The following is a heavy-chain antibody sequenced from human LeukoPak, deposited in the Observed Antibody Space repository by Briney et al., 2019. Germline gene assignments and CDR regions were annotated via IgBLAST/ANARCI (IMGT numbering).Heavy chain of an antibody. J-gene: IGHJ4*02. V-gene: IGHV3-23*01. Sequence: GGSLRLSCAASGFTFSSYGMSWVRQAPGKGLEWVSAISGSGGSTYYADSVKGRFTISRDNSKNTLYLQMNSLRAEDTAVYYCARQKGYYDSSGYPDSDYWGQGTLVTVSS. D-gene: IGHD3-22*01. CDR1: GFTFSSYG. CDR3: ARQKGYYDSSGYPDSDY. CDR2: ISGSGGST.